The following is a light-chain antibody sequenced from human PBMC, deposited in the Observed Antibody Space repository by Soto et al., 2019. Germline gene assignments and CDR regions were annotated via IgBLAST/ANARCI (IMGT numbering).Light chain of an antibody. CDR3: QQRSHWPMYT. CDR1: QSVSSY. Sequence: EIVLTQSPATLSLSPGERATLSCRASQSVSSYLAWYQQKPGQAPRLLIYDASKRATTIPARFSGSGSGTDFTLTISSLEPEDFAVYYCQQRSHWPMYTFGQGTKVEIK. CDR2: DAS. J-gene: IGKJ2*01. V-gene: IGKV3-11*01.